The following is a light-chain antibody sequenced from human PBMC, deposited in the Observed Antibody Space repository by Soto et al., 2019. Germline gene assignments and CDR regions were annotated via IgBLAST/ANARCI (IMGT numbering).Light chain of an antibody. J-gene: IGLJ2*01. CDR2: EVT. CDR1: SGDVGGYNY. CDR3: SSYAESNNLI. V-gene: IGLV2-8*01. Sequence: QSALTQPPSASGSPGQSVTISCTGTSGDVGGYNYVSWYQQHPGKAPKLVIYEVTKRPSGVPDRFSGSKSGNTASLTVSGLQAEDEAEYHCSSYAESNNLIFGGGTKLTVL.